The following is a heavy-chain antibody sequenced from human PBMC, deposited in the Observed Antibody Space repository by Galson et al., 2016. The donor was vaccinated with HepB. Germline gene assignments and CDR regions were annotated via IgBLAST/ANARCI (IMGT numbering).Heavy chain of an antibody. V-gene: IGHV1-69*13. D-gene: IGHD1-26*01. J-gene: IGHJ5*02. CDR3: AREGSGSYRIDWFDP. Sequence: SVKVSCKASGGTLSGYAISWVRQAPGQGLEWMGGIIPMFGTANYVQKFQGRVTITADESTSTAYMELSSLRLEGTAVYYCAREGSGSYRIDWFDPWGQGTLVTVSS. CDR2: IIPMFGTA. CDR1: GGTLSGYA.